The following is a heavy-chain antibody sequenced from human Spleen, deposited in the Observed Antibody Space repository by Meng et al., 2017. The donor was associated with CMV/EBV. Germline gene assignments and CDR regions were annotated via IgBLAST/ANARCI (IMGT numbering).Heavy chain of an antibody. V-gene: IGHV4-4*02. CDR2: INHNGNT. CDR1: CGSIISSNW. D-gene: IGHD4-23*01. CDR3: ARDPGNSPLDY. Sequence: LTCGVSCGSIISSNWWTWVRQPPGKGLEWIGEINHNGNTNYNPSLRSRVTISVDKSKNQFSLKVTSITAADTAVYYCARDPGNSPLDYWGQGILVTVSS. J-gene: IGHJ4*02.